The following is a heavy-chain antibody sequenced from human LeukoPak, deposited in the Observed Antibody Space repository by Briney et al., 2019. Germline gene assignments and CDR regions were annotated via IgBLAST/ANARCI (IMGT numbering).Heavy chain of an antibody. CDR1: GFTFNSNG. CDR2: ISASGGST. J-gene: IGHJ4*02. V-gene: IGHV3-23*01. D-gene: IGHD1-26*01. Sequence: GSLRLSCAASGFTFNSNGMSWVRQAPGKGLEWVSVISASGGSTYYADSVKGRFTISRDNSKNTLYLQINSLRVEDTAIYYCTKFSLRGTYSFDHWGQGALIIVSS. CDR3: TKFSLRGTYSFDH.